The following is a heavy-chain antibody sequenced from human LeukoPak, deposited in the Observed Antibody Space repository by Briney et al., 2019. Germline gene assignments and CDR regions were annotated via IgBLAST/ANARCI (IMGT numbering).Heavy chain of an antibody. CDR1: GGSFSGYY. CDR3: ARVVAAAGRYFGY. Sequence: PSETLSLTCAVYGGSFSGYYWSWIRQPPGKGLEWIGEINHSGSTNYNPSLKSRATISVDTSKNQFSLKLSSVTAADTAVYYCARVVAAAGRYFGYWGQGTLVTVSS. J-gene: IGHJ4*02. CDR2: INHSGST. V-gene: IGHV4-34*01. D-gene: IGHD6-13*01.